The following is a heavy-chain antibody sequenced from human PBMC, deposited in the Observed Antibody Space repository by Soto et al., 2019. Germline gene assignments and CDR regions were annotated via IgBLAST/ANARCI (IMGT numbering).Heavy chain of an antibody. CDR1: GGSISSYY. Sequence: SETLSLTCTVSGGSISSYYWSWIRQPPGKGLGWIGYIYYSGSTNYNPSLKSRVTISVDTSKNQFSLKLSSVTAADTAVYYCARAPAPYYYYGMDVWGQGTTVTVSS. CDR2: IYYSGST. CDR3: ARAPAPYYYYGMDV. V-gene: IGHV4-59*01. J-gene: IGHJ6*02.